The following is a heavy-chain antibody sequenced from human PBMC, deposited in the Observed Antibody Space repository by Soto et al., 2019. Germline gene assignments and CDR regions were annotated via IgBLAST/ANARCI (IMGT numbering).Heavy chain of an antibody. J-gene: IGHJ4*02. CDR2: IYWDDDK. CDR1: GFSLSTSGVG. CDR3: AHSLGYCSGGSCYQNYYFDY. Sequence: ASGPTLVNPTQTLTLTCTFSGFSLSTSGVGVGWIRQPPGKALEWLALIYWDDDKRYSPSLKSRLTITKDTSKNQVVLTMTNMDPVDTATYYCAHSLGYCSGGSCYQNYYFDYWGQGTLVTVSS. V-gene: IGHV2-5*02. D-gene: IGHD2-15*01.